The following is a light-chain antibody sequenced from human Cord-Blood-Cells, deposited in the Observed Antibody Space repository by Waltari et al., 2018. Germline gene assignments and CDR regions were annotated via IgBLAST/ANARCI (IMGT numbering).Light chain of an antibody. J-gene: IGLJ3*02. Sequence: QSALTQPASVSGSPRQSITISRPGTTRDVGSYNLVPWYQQHPGKAPKLMIYEGSKRPSGVSNRFSGSKSGNTASLTISRLQAEDEADYYCCSYAGSSTWVFGGGTKLTVL. CDR1: TRDVGSYNL. CDR2: EGS. V-gene: IGLV2-23*01. CDR3: CSYAGSSTWV.